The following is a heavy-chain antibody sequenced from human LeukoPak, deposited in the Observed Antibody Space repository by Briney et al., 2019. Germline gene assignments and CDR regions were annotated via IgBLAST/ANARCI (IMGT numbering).Heavy chain of an antibody. D-gene: IGHD3-16*01. CDR1: GFIFSKAW. J-gene: IGHJ4*02. Sequence: GGSLRLSCAASGFIFSKAWMAWVRQAPGKGLEWVGHIKTEAEDGTTDYAAPVKGRYTISRDDAKSTLYLQMNSLNTEDTAVYFCTSALNLVLGELLGYWGQGTLVTVSS. CDR3: TSALNLVLGELLGY. CDR2: IKTEAEDGTT. V-gene: IGHV3-15*01.